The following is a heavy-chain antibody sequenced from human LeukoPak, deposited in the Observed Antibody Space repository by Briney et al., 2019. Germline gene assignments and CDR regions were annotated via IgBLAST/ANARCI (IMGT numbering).Heavy chain of an antibody. J-gene: IGHJ6*02. V-gene: IGHV3-30-3*02. CDR3: AKRREPAASLVYYCGMDV. CDR1: GFIFSDYA. D-gene: IGHD2-2*01. Sequence: GGSLRLSCAASGFIFSDYAMHWVRQAPGKGLEWVAVISYDGSNQYYADSVKGRFTISRDDSKNTLYLQMNSLRAEDTAVYYCAKRREPAASLVYYCGMDVWGQGTTVTVSS. CDR2: ISYDGSNQ.